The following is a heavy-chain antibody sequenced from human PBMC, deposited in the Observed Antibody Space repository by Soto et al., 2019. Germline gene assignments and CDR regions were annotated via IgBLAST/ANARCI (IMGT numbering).Heavy chain of an antibody. CDR3: ARAAYASGPEY. CDR2: ISPRSADV. CDR1: GFTVSSFS. V-gene: IGHV3-48*01. J-gene: IGHJ4*02. D-gene: IGHD6-25*01. Sequence: PGGSLRLSCAATGFTVSSFSMDWVRQAPGKGLEWISYISPRSADVYLADSVKGRFTISRDNAENSLYLHMNSLGAEDTAVYYCARAAYASGPEYWGQGILVTVSS.